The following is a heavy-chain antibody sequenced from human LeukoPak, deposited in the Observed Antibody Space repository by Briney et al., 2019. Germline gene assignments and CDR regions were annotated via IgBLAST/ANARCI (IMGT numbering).Heavy chain of an antibody. CDR3: AGWGFANYYYYYGMDV. CDR1: GGSISSYY. D-gene: IGHD6-19*01. J-gene: IGHJ6*02. V-gene: IGHV4-59*01. CDR2: IYYSGST. Sequence: SETLSLTRTVSGGSISSYYWSWIRQPPGKGLEWIGYIYYSGSTNYNPSLKSRVTISVDTSKNQFSLKLSSVTAADTAVYYCAGWGFANYYYYYGMDVWGQGTTVTVSS.